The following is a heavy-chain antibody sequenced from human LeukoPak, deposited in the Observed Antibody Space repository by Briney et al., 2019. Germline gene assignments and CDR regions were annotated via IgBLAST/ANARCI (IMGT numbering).Heavy chain of an antibody. V-gene: IGHV3-23*01. CDR1: GFTFSSYG. CDR3: AKLERY. J-gene: IGHJ4*02. CDR2: ISGNAGST. Sequence: GGTLRLSCAASGFTFSSYGMSWVRQAPGKGLEWVSAISGNAGSTYYADSVKGRFTIPRDNSKNTLYLKMNSLRAEDTAVYYCAKLERYWGQGTLVTVSS.